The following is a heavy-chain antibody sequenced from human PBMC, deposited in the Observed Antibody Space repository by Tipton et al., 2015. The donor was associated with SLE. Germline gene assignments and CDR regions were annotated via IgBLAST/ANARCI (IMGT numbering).Heavy chain of an antibody. V-gene: IGHV4-38-2*01. Sequence: TLSLTCAVSGYSISSGYYWGWIRQPPGKGLEWIGSIYYSGSTYYNPSLKSRVTISVDTSKNQFSLKLSSVTAADTAVYYCARESGSYYFDYWGQGTLVTVSS. CDR3: ARESGSYYFDY. D-gene: IGHD6-13*01. J-gene: IGHJ4*02. CDR2: IYYSGST. CDR1: GYSISSGYY.